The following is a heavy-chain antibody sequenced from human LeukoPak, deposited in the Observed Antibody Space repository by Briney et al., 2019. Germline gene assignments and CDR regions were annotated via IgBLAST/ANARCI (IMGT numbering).Heavy chain of an antibody. V-gene: IGHV4-59*08. J-gene: IGHJ6*02. CDR1: GGSITSNY. D-gene: IGHD6-13*01. CDR3: ARYSSSRTYGMDV. Sequence: PPETPSLTCTVSGGSITSNYWSWIRHPPGKGMEWIGYIYSSGSTNYNPSLKSRVTISVDTSKSQFSLQLSSVTAADTAVYYCARYSSSRTYGMDVWGQGTTVTVSS. CDR2: IYSSGST.